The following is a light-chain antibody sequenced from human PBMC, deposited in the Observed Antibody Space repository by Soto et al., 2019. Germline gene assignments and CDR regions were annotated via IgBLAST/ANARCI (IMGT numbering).Light chain of an antibody. CDR2: EVS. V-gene: IGLV2-14*01. CDR3: SSYTTSNTLV. Sequence: QSALTQPASVSGSPGQSITISCTGTSSDVGSYNYVSWYQQYPGKAPKLLIYEVSNRPSGVSNRCSGSKSGNTASLTISGLQAEDEADYYCSSYTTSNTLVFGTGTKVTVL. J-gene: IGLJ1*01. CDR1: SSDVGSYNY.